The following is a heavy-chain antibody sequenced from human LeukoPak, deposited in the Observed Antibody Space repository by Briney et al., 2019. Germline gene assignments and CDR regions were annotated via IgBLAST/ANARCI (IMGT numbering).Heavy chain of an antibody. D-gene: IGHD2-2*01. J-gene: IGHJ5*02. CDR1: GGTFSSYA. CDR3: ARGGYCSSTSCFIDNWFDP. V-gene: IGHV1-69*13. Sequence: ASVKVSCKASGGTFSSYAISWVRQAPGQGLEWMGGIIPIFGTANYAQKFQGRVTITADESTSTAYVELSSLRSEDTAVYYCARGGYCSSTSCFIDNWFDPWGQGTLVTVSS. CDR2: IIPIFGTA.